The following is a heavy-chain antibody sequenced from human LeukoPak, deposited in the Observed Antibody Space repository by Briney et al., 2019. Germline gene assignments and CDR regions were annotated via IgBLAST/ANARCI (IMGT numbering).Heavy chain of an antibody. D-gene: IGHD4-11*01. J-gene: IGHJ6*03. Sequence: GGSLRLSCAASGFTFSDYYMSWIRQAPGKGLEWVSYISSSGSTIYYADSVKGRFTISRDNAKNSLYLQMNSLRAEDTAVYYCARVAEFHDYSNQTAINSGSSPYYYYMDVWGKGTTVTVSS. CDR3: ARVAEFHDYSNQTAINSGSSPYYYYMDV. CDR1: GFTFSDYY. V-gene: IGHV3-11*01. CDR2: ISSSGSTI.